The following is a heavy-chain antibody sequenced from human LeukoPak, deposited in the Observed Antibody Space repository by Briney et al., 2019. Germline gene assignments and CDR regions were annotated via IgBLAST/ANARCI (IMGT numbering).Heavy chain of an antibody. Sequence: ASVKVSCKASGYTFTRYGISWVRQAPGQGLEWMGWISAYNGNTNNAQKLQGRVTMTTDTSTSTAYMELRSLTSDATAVYYCARVLQRHYYGSGSYYDYWGQGTLVTVSS. CDR3: ARVLQRHYYGSGSYYDY. CDR1: GYTFTRYG. D-gene: IGHD3-10*01. V-gene: IGHV1-18*01. CDR2: ISAYNGNT. J-gene: IGHJ4*02.